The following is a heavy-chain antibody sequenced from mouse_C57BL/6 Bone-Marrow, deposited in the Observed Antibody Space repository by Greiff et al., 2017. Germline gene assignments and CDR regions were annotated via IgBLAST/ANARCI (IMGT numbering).Heavy chain of an antibody. D-gene: IGHD2-1*01. CDR2: IDPSDSYN. CDR3: ARFDYGNALFAY. Sequence: QVQLQQPGAELVRPGTSVKLSCKASGYTFTSYWMHWVKQRPGQGLEWIGVIDPSDSYNNYNQKFKGKATLTVDTTSSTAYMQLSSLTSADSAVYYCARFDYGNALFAYWGQMTLVTVSA. CDR1: GYTFTSYW. J-gene: IGHJ3*01. V-gene: IGHV1-59*01.